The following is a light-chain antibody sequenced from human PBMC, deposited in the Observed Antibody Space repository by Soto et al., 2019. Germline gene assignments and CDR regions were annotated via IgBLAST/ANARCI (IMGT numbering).Light chain of an antibody. J-gene: IGKJ2*01. CDR3: QQYNNWPLYT. CDR1: QGIGTN. CDR2: AAS. Sequence: EIVMTQSPGTLSGSPGERVTLSCRASQGIGTNLAWYQQRPGQAPRLLIYAASSRATDIPARFTGRGSGTEFTLTISSLQSEDFAVYFCQQYNNWPLYTFGQGTKLEI. V-gene: IGKV3-15*01.